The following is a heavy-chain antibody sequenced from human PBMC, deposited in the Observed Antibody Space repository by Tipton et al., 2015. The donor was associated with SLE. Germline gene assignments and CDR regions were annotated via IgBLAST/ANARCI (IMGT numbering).Heavy chain of an antibody. CDR2: IYYSGST. Sequence: TLSLTCTVSGGSISSYYWSWIRQPPGKGLEWIGYIYYSGSTNYNPSLKSRVTISVDTSKNQFSLKLSSVTAADTAVYYCARAVRAGYFELWGRGTLVTVSS. CDR3: ARAVRAGYFEL. CDR1: GGSISSYY. V-gene: IGHV4-59*01. D-gene: IGHD6-19*01. J-gene: IGHJ2*01.